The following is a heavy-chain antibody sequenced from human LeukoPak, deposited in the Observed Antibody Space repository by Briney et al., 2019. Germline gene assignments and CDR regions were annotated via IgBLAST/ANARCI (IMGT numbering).Heavy chain of an antibody. CDR1: GGSISSYY. CDR2: INHSGST. D-gene: IGHD3-3*01. Sequence: SETLSLTCTVSGGSISSYYWSWIRQPPGKGLEWIGEINHSGSTNYNPSLKSRVTISVDTSKNQFSLKLSSVTAADTAVYYCARGVTDFWSGYLYYYYGMDVWGQGTTVTVSS. V-gene: IGHV4-34*01. J-gene: IGHJ6*02. CDR3: ARGVTDFWSGYLYYYYGMDV.